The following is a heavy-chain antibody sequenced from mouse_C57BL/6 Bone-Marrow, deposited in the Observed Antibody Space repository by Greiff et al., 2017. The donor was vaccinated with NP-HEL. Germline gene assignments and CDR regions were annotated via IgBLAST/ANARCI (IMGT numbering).Heavy chain of an antibody. D-gene: IGHD1-1*01. CDR1: GFTFSSYG. Sequence: EVQLVESGGDLVKPGGSLKLSCAASGFTFSSYGMSWVRQTPDKRLEWVATISSGGSYTYYPDSVKGRFTISRDNAKNTLYLQMSSLKSEDTAMYYCARRATVVPMDYWGQGTSVTVSS. CDR3: ARRATVVPMDY. CDR2: ISSGGSYT. V-gene: IGHV5-6*01. J-gene: IGHJ4*01.